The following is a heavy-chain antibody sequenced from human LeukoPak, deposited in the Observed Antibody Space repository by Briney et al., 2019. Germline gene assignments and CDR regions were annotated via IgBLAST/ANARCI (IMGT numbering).Heavy chain of an antibody. D-gene: IGHD6-6*01. Sequence: GGSLRLSCAASGFTFSSYWMHWVRQAPGKGMVWVSRINSDGSIRNYVDSVRGRFTISRDNGKNTLYLEMSSLRAEDTAVYYCARDEGQLPYFYLWGRGTLVTVSS. V-gene: IGHV3-74*01. CDR1: GFTFSSYW. CDR2: INSDGSIR. J-gene: IGHJ2*01. CDR3: ARDEGQLPYFYL.